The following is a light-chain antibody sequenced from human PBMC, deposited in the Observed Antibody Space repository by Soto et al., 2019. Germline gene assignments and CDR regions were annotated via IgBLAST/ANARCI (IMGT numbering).Light chain of an antibody. V-gene: IGLV1-47*01. Sequence: QSVLTQPPSASGTPGQRVTMSCSGSSSNIGRNHVYWYQHLPGTAPKLLIYRNTLRPSGVPDRFSASKSGASASLAISGLRSDDEADYYCAAWDDTLSGWVFGAGTKLTVL. CDR2: RNT. CDR3: AAWDDTLSGWV. CDR1: SSNIGRNH. J-gene: IGLJ3*02.